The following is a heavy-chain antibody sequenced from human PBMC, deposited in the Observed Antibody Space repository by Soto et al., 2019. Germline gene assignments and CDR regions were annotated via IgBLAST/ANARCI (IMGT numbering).Heavy chain of an antibody. V-gene: IGHV1-8*01. D-gene: IGHD6-13*01. Sequence: WASVKVSCKASGYTFTNYDVNWVRQATGQGLEWMGWMNPNSGNTGYAWKFQGRVTMTRNTSISTAYMELSSLRSEDTAVYYCARGADSSTDFDYWGQGTLVTVSS. CDR1: GYTFTNYD. J-gene: IGHJ4*02. CDR3: ARGADSSTDFDY. CDR2: MNPNSGNT.